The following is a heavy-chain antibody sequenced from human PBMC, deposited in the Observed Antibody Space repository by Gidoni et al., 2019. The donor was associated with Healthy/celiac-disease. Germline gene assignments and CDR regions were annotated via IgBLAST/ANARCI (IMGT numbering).Heavy chain of an antibody. CDR3: AKVQTYYYDSSGYPRDDAFDI. CDR2: ISWDGGST. CDR1: GFTFDDYA. V-gene: IGHV3-43D*03. D-gene: IGHD3-22*01. Sequence: EVQLVESGGVVVQPGGSLRLSCAASGFTFDDYALHWVRQAPGKGLEWVSLISWDGGSTYDADSVKGRFTISRDNSKNSLYLQMNSLRAEDTALYYCAKVQTYYYDSSGYPRDDAFDIWGQGTMVTVSS. J-gene: IGHJ3*02.